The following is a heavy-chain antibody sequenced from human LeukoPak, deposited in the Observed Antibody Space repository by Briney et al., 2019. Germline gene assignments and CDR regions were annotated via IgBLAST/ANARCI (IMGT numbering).Heavy chain of an antibody. J-gene: IGHJ4*02. CDR2: IYYSGST. CDR1: GGSISSYY. V-gene: IGHV4-59*08. CDR3: VRRTSGSYSDY. D-gene: IGHD1-26*01. Sequence: PSETLSLTCTVSGGSISSYYWSWIRQPPGKGLEWIGYIYYSGSTNYNPSLKSRVTISVDTSKNQFSLKLNSVTAADTAVYYCVRRTSGSYSDYWGQGTLVTVSS.